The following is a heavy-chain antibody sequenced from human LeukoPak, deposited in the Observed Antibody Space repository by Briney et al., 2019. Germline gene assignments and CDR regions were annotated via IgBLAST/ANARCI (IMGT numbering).Heavy chain of an antibody. CDR3: ARDLGGSGRYDYFDY. V-gene: IGHV4-4*02. D-gene: IGHD3-10*01. CDR1: GGSISSTNW. J-gene: IGHJ4*02. Sequence: SETLSLTCAVSGGSISSTNWWSWVRQPPGKGLEWIGEIYHSGGTNYSPSLKSRVTISVDTSKNQFSLKLSSVTAADTAMYYCARDLGGSGRYDYFDYWGQGTLVTVSS. CDR2: IYHSGGT.